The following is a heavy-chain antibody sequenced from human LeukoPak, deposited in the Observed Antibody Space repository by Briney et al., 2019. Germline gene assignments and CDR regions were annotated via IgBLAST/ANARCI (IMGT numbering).Heavy chain of an antibody. D-gene: IGHD2-21*02. CDR3: ARDHCQERDCNHYYYYMDV. CDR2: ISTGSSII. Sequence: GGSLRLSCAASGFTFSSYEMNWVRQAPGKGLEWVSYISTGSSIIYHADSVKGRFTISRDNAKNSLYLQMNSLRAEDTAVYYCARDHCQERDCNHYYYYMDVWGKGTTVTVSS. CDR1: GFTFSSYE. J-gene: IGHJ6*03. V-gene: IGHV3-48*01.